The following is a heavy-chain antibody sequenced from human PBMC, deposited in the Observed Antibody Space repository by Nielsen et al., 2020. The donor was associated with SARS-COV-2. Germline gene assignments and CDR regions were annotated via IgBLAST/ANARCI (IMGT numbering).Heavy chain of an antibody. D-gene: IGHD4-17*01. J-gene: IGHJ6*02. CDR3: ARDAYGDLIYGMDV. CDR2: ILHYGGNV. CDR1: GFSFMTYN. Sequence: GGSLRLSCTASGFSFMTYNMHWVRQAPGKGLEWVAAILHYGGNVYHVDSVKGRFTISRDNSRNTLYLQMNTLRPEDTAVYSCARDAYGDLIYGMDVWGRGTTVTVSS. V-gene: IGHV3-30*04.